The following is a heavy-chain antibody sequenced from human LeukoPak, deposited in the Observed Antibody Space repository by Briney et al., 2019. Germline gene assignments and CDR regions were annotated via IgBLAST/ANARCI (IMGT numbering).Heavy chain of an antibody. D-gene: IGHD2-2*01. CDR2: IKSNCDYT. CDR3: ARVINYATGWLNAFDI. Sequence: GRSLRLSCAASGFTFGDYVMTWVRHLRGRGLEGGSAIKSNCDYTEYADSVKDRFIISRDNAKNSLYLQMTSLRAEDTALYHCARVINYATGWLNAFDIWGQGTMVTVSS. V-gene: IGHV3-20*01. CDR1: GFTFGDYV. J-gene: IGHJ3*02.